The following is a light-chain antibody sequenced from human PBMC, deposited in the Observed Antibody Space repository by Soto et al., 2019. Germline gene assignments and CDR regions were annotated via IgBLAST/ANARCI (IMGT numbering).Light chain of an antibody. Sequence: EIVLTQSPGTLSLSPGERATLSCRASQSVSSSYLAWYQQKPGQAPRLLIYGASSRATGIPDRFSGSGSGTDFTLTISRLETEDFALYYCQQYGSSIPITFGQGTDWRL. V-gene: IGKV3-20*01. CDR1: QSVSSSY. CDR3: QQYGSSIPIT. CDR2: GAS. J-gene: IGKJ5*01.